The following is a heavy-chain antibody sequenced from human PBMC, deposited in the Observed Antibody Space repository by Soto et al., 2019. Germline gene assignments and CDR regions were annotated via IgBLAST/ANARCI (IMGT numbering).Heavy chain of an antibody. CDR2: IYHSGST. CDR1: GGSISSSNW. D-gene: IGHD3-10*01. J-gene: IGHJ4*02. CDR3: ARTERSQDKDNYGSGSRIDY. V-gene: IGHV4-4*02. Sequence: SETLSLTCAVSGGSISSSNWWSWVRQPPGKGLEWIGEIYHSGSTNHNPSLKSRVTISVDKSKNQFSLKLSSVTAADTAVYYCARTERSQDKDNYGSGSRIDYWGQGTLVTVSS.